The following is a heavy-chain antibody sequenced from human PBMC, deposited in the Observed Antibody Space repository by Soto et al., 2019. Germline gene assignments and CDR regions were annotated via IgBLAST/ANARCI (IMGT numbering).Heavy chain of an antibody. CDR3: ARWVEVSLDYFDS. CDR2: VFHNGRT. V-gene: IGHV4-30-4*01. Sequence: SETLCLTCPVSGDSMFNSYYFWSWVRQTPGKGLEWIGHVFHNGRTYYNPSLKGRVGLLVDTSRNQFSLNLNSMTVADTAVYFCARWVEVSLDYFDSWGXG. J-gene: IGHJ4*02. CDR1: GDSMFNSYYF. D-gene: IGHD1-1*01.